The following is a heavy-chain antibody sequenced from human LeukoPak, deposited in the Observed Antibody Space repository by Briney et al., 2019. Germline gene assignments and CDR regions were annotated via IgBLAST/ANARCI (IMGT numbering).Heavy chain of an antibody. CDR2: FIPIFGTA. D-gene: IGHD1-26*01. V-gene: IGHV1-69*13. CDR1: GGTFSSYA. CDR3: ARGIVGATIDY. Sequence: SVKVSXKASGGTFSSYAISWVRQAPGQGLEWMGGFIPIFGTANYAQKFQGRVTITADESTSTAYMELSSLRSEDTAVYYCARGIVGATIDYWGQGTLVTVSS. J-gene: IGHJ4*02.